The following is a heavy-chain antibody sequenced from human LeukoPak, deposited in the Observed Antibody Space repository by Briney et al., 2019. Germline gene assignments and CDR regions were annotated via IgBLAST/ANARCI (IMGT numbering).Heavy chain of an antibody. CDR3: AKERIITLVRGVSYGMDV. CDR1: GFTFSSYG. CDR2: ISYDGSNK. J-gene: IGHJ6*02. V-gene: IGHV3-30*18. Sequence: GGSERLSCAASGFTFSSYGMHWVRQAPGKGLEWVAVISYDGSNKYYADSVKGRFTISRDNSKNTLYLQMNSLRAEDTAVYYCAKERIITLVRGVSYGMDVWGQGTTVTVSS. D-gene: IGHD3-10*01.